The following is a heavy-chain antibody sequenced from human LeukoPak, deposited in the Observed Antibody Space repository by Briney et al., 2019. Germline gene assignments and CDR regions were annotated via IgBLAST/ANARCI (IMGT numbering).Heavy chain of an antibody. CDR1: GGSISSGGYY. D-gene: IGHD3-3*02. J-gene: IGHJ6*02. CDR2: IYYSRST. CDR3: ARGGIFVVVPPGDYGMDV. V-gene: IGHV4-31*03. Sequence: SETLSLTCTVSGGSISSGGYYCTWIRQHPGKGLEWIGDIYYSRSTYYNPPLKSRVTISIDTSKNQFSLELRSVTAADTAVYYCARGGIFVVVPPGDYGMDVWGQGTTVTVSS.